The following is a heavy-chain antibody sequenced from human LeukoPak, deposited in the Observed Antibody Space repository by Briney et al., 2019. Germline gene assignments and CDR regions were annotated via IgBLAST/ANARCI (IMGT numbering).Heavy chain of an antibody. J-gene: IGHJ4*02. CDR3: AKGGGSSWYHFDY. CDR2: IAGSGGST. Sequence: PGGSLRLSCAASGFTFSLYAMSWVRQAPGKGLEWVSTIAGSGGSTYYADSVRGRFTISRDNSKNTLYLQMISLRAEDTAVYYCAKGGGSSWYHFDYWGQGTLVTVSS. CDR1: GFTFSLYA. D-gene: IGHD6-13*01. V-gene: IGHV3-23*01.